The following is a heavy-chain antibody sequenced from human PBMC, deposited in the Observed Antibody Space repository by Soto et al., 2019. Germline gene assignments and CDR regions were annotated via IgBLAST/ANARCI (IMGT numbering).Heavy chain of an antibody. Sequence: EVQLVESGGGLVQPGGSLRLSCAASGFTLSTYSVNWVRQAPGKGPEWISYISNSGTTIYYADSVKGRFTISRDNAKNSLFLQMNSLRDEDTAVYYCARDGCGGGICYPWYNYGMDVWGQGTTVTVSS. J-gene: IGHJ6*02. CDR1: GFTLSTYS. D-gene: IGHD2-15*01. CDR2: ISNSGTTI. CDR3: ARDGCGGGICYPWYNYGMDV. V-gene: IGHV3-48*02.